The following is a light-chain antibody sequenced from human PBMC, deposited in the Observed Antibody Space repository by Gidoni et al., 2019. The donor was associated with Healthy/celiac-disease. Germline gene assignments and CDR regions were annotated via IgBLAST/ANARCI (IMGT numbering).Light chain of an antibody. J-gene: IGKJ1*01. CDR1: QSISSY. CDR3: QQSYSTPT. CDR2: AAT. Sequence: DIQMTHSPSALSASVGDRVTITCRASQSISSYLIWYQQKPGKAPKLLIYAATSLQSGVPSRISGSGSGTDFTLTISSLQPEDFATYYCQQSYSTPTFGQGTKVEIK. V-gene: IGKV1-39*01.